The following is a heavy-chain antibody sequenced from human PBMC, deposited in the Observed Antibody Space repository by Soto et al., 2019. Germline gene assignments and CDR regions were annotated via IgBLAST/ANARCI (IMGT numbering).Heavy chain of an antibody. CDR2: INPDSGGT. Sequence: GASVKVSCKASGYTFTDYYMHWVRQAPGQGLEWMGWINPDSGGTKYTQKFQGRVTMTRDTSISTAYMELSRLRSDDTAVYYCARKVRDYKFDYWGQGTLVTVSS. D-gene: IGHD4-17*01. CDR1: GYTFTDYY. V-gene: IGHV1-2*02. CDR3: ARKVRDYKFDY. J-gene: IGHJ4*02.